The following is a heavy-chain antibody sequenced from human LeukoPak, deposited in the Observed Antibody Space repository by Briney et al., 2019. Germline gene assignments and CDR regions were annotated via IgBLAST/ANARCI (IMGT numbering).Heavy chain of an antibody. CDR1: GYTFTGYH. J-gene: IGHJ4*02. V-gene: IGHV1-2*02. D-gene: IGHD1-14*01. CDR2: INPNSGAT. Sequence: GASVKVSCKASGYTFTGYHMHWARQAPGQGLEWMAWINPNSGATDYAQKFQGRVTMTRDTSTSTAYMELSRLRSDDTAVYYCARLNGNHFDYWGQGTLVTVSS. CDR3: ARLNGNHFDY.